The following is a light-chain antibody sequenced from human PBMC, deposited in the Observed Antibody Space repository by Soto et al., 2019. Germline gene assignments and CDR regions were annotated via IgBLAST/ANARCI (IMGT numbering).Light chain of an antibody. J-gene: IGLJ1*01. CDR1: SSDVGGYNY. CDR3: SSHTSSTTFYV. Sequence: QSVLTQPASVSGSPGQSITLSCTGTSSDVGGYNYVSWYQQHPDKAPKLMIYEVSNRPSGVSNRFSGSKSGNTASLTISGLQAEDEADYYCSSHTSSTTFYVFRTGTKV. CDR2: EVS. V-gene: IGLV2-14*01.